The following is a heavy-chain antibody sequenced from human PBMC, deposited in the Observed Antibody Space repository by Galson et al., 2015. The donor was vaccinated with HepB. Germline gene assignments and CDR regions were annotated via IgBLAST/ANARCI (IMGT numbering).Heavy chain of an antibody. CDR3: ARRQLSPVWSFDY. V-gene: IGHV4-39*01. J-gene: IGHJ4*02. D-gene: IGHD6-6*01. CDR1: GGSISSSSYY. Sequence: LSLTCTVSGGSISSSSYYWGWIRQPPGKGLEWIGSIYYSGKTYYNPSLKSRVTISVDTSKNQFTLNLNSVTAADTAAYYCARRQLSPVWSFDYWGRGTLVTVSS. CDR2: IYYSGKT.